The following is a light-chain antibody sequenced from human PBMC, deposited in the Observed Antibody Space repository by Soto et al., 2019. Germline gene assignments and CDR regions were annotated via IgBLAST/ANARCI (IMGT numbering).Light chain of an antibody. J-gene: IGLJ3*02. V-gene: IGLV1-47*01. CDR1: RSSIGKNY. CDR3: AVWDDTLSAWV. Sequence: QPVLTQPPSASGTPGQRVTISCSGSRSSIGKNYVYWYQQFPGTAPKLLLFRQTHRPTGVPDRFSGSKSGTSASLAISGLRSEDEADYYCAVWDDTLSAWVFGGGTQLTVL. CDR2: RQT.